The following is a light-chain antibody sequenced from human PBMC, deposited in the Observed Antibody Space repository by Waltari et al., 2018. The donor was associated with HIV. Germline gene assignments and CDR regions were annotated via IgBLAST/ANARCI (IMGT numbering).Light chain of an antibody. CDR2: DNN. CDR1: ISHIGHNS. CDR3: GTWDSSLSTSF. J-gene: IGLJ2*01. V-gene: IGLV1-51*01. Sequence: QSVLTQPPSVSATPGQKVTISCSGSISHIGHNSVSWYQQGPGTAPKLRIYDNNKRPSGIPDRFSGSKSGTSATLGVTGLQTGDEADYYCGTWDSSLSTSFFGGGTKLTVL.